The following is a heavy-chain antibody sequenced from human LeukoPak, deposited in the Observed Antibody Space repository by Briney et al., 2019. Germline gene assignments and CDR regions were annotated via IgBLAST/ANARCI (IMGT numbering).Heavy chain of an antibody. Sequence: SETLSLTCTVSGGSISSYYWSWIRQPPGKGLEWIGYIYYSGSTNYNPSLKSRVTISVDTSKNQFSLKLSSVTAADTAVYYCAARIAAAGLWGYNWFDPWGQGTLVTVSS. CDR3: AARIAAAGLWGYNWFDP. V-gene: IGHV4-59*12. CDR2: IYYSGST. CDR1: GGSISSYY. D-gene: IGHD6-13*01. J-gene: IGHJ5*02.